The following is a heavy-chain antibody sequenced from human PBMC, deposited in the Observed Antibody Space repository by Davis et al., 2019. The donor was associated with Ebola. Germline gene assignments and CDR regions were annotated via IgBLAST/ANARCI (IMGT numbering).Heavy chain of an antibody. CDR2: ISSSSSYI. CDR1: GFTFSSYS. CDR3: ASGTVTTLQH. D-gene: IGHD4-17*01. J-gene: IGHJ1*01. V-gene: IGHV3-21*01. Sequence: GVLKISCAASGFTFSSYSMNWVRQAPGKGLEWVSSISSSSSYIYYADSVKGRFTISRDNAKNSLYLQMNSLRAEDTAVYYCASGTVTTLQHWGQGTLVTVSS.